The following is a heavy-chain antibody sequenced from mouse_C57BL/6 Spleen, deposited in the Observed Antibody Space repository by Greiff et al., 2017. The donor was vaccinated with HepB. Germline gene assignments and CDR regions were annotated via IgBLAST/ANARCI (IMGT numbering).Heavy chain of an antibody. D-gene: IGHD2-3*01. CDR2: IWGVGST. Sequence: VMLVESGPGLVAPSQSLSITCTVSGFSLTSYGVDWVRQSPGKGLEWLGVIWGVGSTNYNSALKSRLSISKDNSKSQVFLKMNSLQTDDTAMYYCARFDGYWGYAMDYWGQGTSVTVSS. V-gene: IGHV2-6*01. J-gene: IGHJ4*01. CDR1: GFSLTSYG. CDR3: ARFDGYWGYAMDY.